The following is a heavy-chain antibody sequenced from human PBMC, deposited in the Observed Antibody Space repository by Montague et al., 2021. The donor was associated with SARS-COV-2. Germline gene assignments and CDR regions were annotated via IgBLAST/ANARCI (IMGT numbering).Heavy chain of an antibody. CDR2: IYHSGST. D-gene: IGHD3-22*01. J-gene: IGHJ3*02. V-gene: IGHV4-59*01. Sequence: SETLSLTCTVSGGSISSYYWSWIRQPPGKGLEWIGYIYHSGSTGYNPSLKSRVTISLDTSKNQFSLKLSSVTAADTAVYYCAREVRYYYDSSGPGAFDIWGKGTRATVPS. CDR1: GGSISSYY. CDR3: AREVRYYYDSSGPGAFDI.